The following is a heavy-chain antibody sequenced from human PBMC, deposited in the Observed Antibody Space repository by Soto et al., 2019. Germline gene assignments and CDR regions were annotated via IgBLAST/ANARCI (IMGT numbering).Heavy chain of an antibody. CDR3: ARGETGTRNLRYFDY. D-gene: IGHD1-1*01. J-gene: IGHJ4*02. CDR2: IYHSGST. V-gene: IGHV4-4*02. CDR1: GGSISSSNW. Sequence: QVQLQESGPGLVKPSGTLSLTCAVSGGSISSSNWWSWVRQPPGKGLEWIGEIYHSGSTNYNPSLKSRVTISVDTSKNHFSLKLSSVTAADTAVYYCARGETGTRNLRYFDYWGKGTLVTVSS.